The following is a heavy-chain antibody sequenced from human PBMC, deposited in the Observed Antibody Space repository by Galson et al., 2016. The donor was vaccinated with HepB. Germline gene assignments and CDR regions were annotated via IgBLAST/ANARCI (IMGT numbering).Heavy chain of an antibody. CDR3: ARGGGLGTRGGFDY. V-gene: IGHV4-31*03. Sequence: SLTCTVSGGSINSGGYYWTWIRQHPGKGLEWIGYMHSSGSTYSNPSLKSRFAMSVDTSKNQFSLKLSSVTAADTAVYYCARGGGLGTRGGFDYWGQGTLVTVS. CDR1: GGSINSGGYY. D-gene: IGHD1-1*01. J-gene: IGHJ4*02. CDR2: MHSSGST.